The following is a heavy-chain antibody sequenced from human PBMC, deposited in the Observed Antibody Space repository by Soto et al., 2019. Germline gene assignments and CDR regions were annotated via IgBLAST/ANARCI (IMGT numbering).Heavy chain of an antibody. D-gene: IGHD3-3*01. CDR3: AKSRTWTHYYYMDV. J-gene: IGHJ6*03. V-gene: IGHV3-23*01. CDR2: ISGSGDST. CDR1: GFTFSSYA. Sequence: PGGSLRLSCAASGFTFSSYAMSWVRQAPGKGLEWVSVISGSGDSTNYADSVKDRFTISRDNSKNSLYLQMTSLRVEHSALYYSAKSRTWTHYYYMDVSAEGTMVTVSS.